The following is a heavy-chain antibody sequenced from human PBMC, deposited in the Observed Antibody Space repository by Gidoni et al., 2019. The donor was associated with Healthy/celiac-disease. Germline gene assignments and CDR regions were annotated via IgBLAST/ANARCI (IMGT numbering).Heavy chain of an antibody. Sequence: EVQLLESGGGLVQPGGSLRLPCAASGFTFSSIAMSWVRQAPGKGLEWVSAISGSGGSTYYADSVKGRFTISRDNSKNTLYLQMNSLRAEDTAVYYCAKDLFKGGSGYDYPYYFDYWGQGTLVTVSS. J-gene: IGHJ4*02. CDR1: GFTFSSIA. CDR2: ISGSGGST. V-gene: IGHV3-23*01. D-gene: IGHD5-12*01. CDR3: AKDLFKGGSGYDYPYYFDY.